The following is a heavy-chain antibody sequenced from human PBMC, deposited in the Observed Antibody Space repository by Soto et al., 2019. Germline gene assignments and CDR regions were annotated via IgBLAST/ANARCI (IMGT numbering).Heavy chain of an antibody. D-gene: IGHD3-10*01. V-gene: IGHV3-33*01. CDR2: IWYDGSNK. Sequence: PGGSLILSCAASGFTFSSYGMHWVRQAPGKGLEWVAVIWYDGSNKYYADSVKGRFTISRDNSKNTLYLQMNSLRAEDTAVYYCARVYSSGSLWGHRDYYYYGMDVWGQGTTVTVSS. CDR1: GFTFSSYG. J-gene: IGHJ6*02. CDR3: ARVYSSGSLWGHRDYYYYGMDV.